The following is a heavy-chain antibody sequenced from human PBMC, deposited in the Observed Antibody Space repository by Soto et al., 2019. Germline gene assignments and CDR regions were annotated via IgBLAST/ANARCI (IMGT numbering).Heavy chain of an antibody. V-gene: IGHV4-59*08. CDR2: IYYSGST. J-gene: IGHJ6*03. D-gene: IGHD6-19*01. CDR1: GGSISSYY. CDR3: ARGASVESPRNYYYYYMDV. Sequence: PSETLSLTCTVSGGSISSYYWSWIRQPPGKGLEWIGYIYYSGSTNYNPSLKSRVTISVDTSKNQFSLKLSSVTAADTAVYYCARGASVESPRNYYYYYMDVWGKGTTVIVSS.